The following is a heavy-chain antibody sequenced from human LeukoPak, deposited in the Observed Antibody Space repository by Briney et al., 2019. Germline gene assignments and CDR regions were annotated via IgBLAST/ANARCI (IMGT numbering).Heavy chain of an antibody. CDR1: GGSFSGYY. CDR2: INHSGSA. J-gene: IGHJ3*02. Sequence: PSETLSLTCAVYGGSFSGYYWSWIRQPPGKGLEWIGEINHSGSANYNPSLKSRVTISVDTYKNQFSLKLSSVTAADTAVYYCAPGLLYDSSGYYSSDAFDIWGQGTMVTVSS. D-gene: IGHD3-22*01. V-gene: IGHV4-34*01. CDR3: APGLLYDSSGYYSSDAFDI.